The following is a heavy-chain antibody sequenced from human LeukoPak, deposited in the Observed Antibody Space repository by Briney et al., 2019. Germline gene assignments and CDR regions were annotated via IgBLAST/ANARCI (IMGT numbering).Heavy chain of an antibody. J-gene: IGHJ4*02. CDR3: ARRLGRSFDY. CDR1: GYTFINHA. V-gene: IGHV1-3*04. CDR2: INIGNGNT. D-gene: IGHD2-21*01. Sequence: GASVKVSCKASGYTFINHAIHWVRQAPGQRLEWMGWINIGNGNTKYSQNFQGRITITRDTSATTAYMGLSSLRSEDTAMYYCARRLGRSFDYWGQGTLVTVSS.